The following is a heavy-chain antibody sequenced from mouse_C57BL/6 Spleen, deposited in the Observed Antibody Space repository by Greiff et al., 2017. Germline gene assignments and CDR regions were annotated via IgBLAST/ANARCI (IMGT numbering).Heavy chain of an antibody. CDR3: TGSRPFAY. Sequence: EVQLVESGGGLVQPGGSMKLSCVASGFTFSNYWMNWVRQSPEKGLEWVAQIRLKSDNYATPYAESVKGRFTISRDDSKRSVYLQMNNLRAEDTGINYCTGSRPFAYWGQGTLVTVSA. CDR1: GFTFSNYW. J-gene: IGHJ3*01. CDR2: IRLKSDNYAT. V-gene: IGHV6-3*01.